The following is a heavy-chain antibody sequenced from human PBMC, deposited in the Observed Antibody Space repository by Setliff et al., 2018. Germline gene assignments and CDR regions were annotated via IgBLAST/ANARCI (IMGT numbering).Heavy chain of an antibody. Sequence: PSETLSLTCTVSGGSISSGSYYWSWIRQPPGKGLEWIGEINHSGSTNYNPSLKSRVTISVDTSKNQFSLKLSSVTAADTAVYYCARVVPAAMYFDYWGQGTLVTVSS. D-gene: IGHD2-2*01. V-gene: IGHV4-39*07. CDR1: GGSISSGSYY. CDR2: INHSGST. J-gene: IGHJ4*02. CDR3: ARVVPAAMYFDY.